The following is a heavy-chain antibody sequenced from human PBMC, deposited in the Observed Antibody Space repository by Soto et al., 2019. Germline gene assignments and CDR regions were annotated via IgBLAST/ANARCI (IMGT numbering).Heavy chain of an antibody. V-gene: IGHV1-69*12. CDR2: IIPIFGTA. Sequence: QVQLVQSGAEVKKPGSSVKVSCKASGGTFSSYAISWVRQAPGQGLEWMGGIIPIFGTADYAQKFQGRVTITAGESTSTAYMELSSLRSADTAVYYCASDGYSYGYLFDYWGQGTLVTVSS. J-gene: IGHJ4*02. CDR3: ASDGYSYGYLFDY. D-gene: IGHD5-18*01. CDR1: GGTFSSYA.